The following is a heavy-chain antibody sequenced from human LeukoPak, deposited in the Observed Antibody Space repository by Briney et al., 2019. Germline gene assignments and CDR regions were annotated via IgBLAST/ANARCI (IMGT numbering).Heavy chain of an antibody. J-gene: IGHJ4*02. D-gene: IGHD2-8*01. V-gene: IGHV1-2*06. CDR2: INPNSGGT. CDR3: ARGLLPYCTNGVCPNLEGFDY. Sequence: ASVKVSCKASGYTFTGYYMHWVRQVPGQGLEWMGRINPNSGGTNYAQKFQGRVTMTRDTSISTAYMELSRLRSDDTAVYYCARGLLPYCTNGVCPNLEGFDYWGQGTLVTVSS. CDR1: GYTFTGYY.